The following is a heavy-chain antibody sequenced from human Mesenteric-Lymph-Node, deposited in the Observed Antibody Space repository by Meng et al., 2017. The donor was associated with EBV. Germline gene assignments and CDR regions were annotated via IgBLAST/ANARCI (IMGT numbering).Heavy chain of an antibody. CDR2: IYYSGST. CDR3: ASLSGDYFDY. Sequence: HLRGQGSGPGLFKPSETLSRTFTVFGGSISRCSFYWGWIRQPPGKGLEWIGSIYYSGSTYYKPSLKSRVTISVDTSKNQFSLKLSSVTAADTAVYYCASLSGDYFDYWGQGTLVTVSS. CDR1: GGSISRCSFY. V-gene: IGHV4-39*01. D-gene: IGHD2/OR15-2a*01. J-gene: IGHJ4*02.